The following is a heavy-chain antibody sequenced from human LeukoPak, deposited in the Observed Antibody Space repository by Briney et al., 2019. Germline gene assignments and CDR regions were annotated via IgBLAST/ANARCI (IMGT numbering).Heavy chain of an antibody. D-gene: IGHD3-22*01. CDR1: GFTFSSYG. Sequence: PGGSLRLSCAASGFTFSSYGMHWVRQAPGKGLEWVAVIWYDGSNKYYADSVKGRFTISRDNSKNTLYLQMNSLRAEDTAVYYCAKSSQPLGGITMIPLGYWGQGTLVTVSS. V-gene: IGHV3-33*06. CDR2: IWYDGSNK. J-gene: IGHJ4*02. CDR3: AKSSQPLGGITMIPLGY.